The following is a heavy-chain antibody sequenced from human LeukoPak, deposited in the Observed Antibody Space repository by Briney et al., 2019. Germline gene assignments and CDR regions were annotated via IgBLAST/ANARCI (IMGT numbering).Heavy chain of an antibody. CDR1: GGSISTYY. CDR2: IYFSGST. V-gene: IGHV4-59*01. Sequence: PSETLSLTCTVSGGSISTYYWSWIRQPQGKGLEWIGYIYFSGSTDYNPSLKSRVTISVDTSNNQFSLKLSSVTAADTAVYYCAGYSSGWYVDYWGQGTLVTVSS. D-gene: IGHD6-19*01. J-gene: IGHJ4*02. CDR3: AGYSSGWYVDY.